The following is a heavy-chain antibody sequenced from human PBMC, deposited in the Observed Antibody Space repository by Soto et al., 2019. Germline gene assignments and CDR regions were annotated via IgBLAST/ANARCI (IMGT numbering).Heavy chain of an antibody. CDR1: GFTFSTYA. CDR2: ISGSGGST. CDR3: AKVGSSGPRKQFDY. J-gene: IGHJ4*02. V-gene: IGHV3-23*01. D-gene: IGHD3-22*01. Sequence: EVQLLESGGGLVQPGGSLRLSCAASGFTFSTYAMSWVRQAPGKGLEWVAAISGSGGSTCYADSVKGRFTISRDNSKNTLYLQMNSLRAEDTAVYYCAKVGSSGPRKQFDYWGQGTLVTVSS.